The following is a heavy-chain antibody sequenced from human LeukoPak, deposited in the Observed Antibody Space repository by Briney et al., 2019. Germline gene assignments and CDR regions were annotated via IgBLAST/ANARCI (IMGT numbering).Heavy chain of an antibody. CDR1: GASISSYY. D-gene: IGHD3-3*01. V-gene: IGHV4-4*07. CDR3: ARTSDDFWSGWFDP. J-gene: IGHJ5*02. Sequence: SETLSLTCTVSGASISSYYWSWVRQPAGKGLEWVGLIYTSGSTNYNPSLKSRVTMSIDTSKNQLSLRLSSVTAADTAVYYCARTSDDFWSGWFDPWGQGTLVTVSS. CDR2: IYTSGST.